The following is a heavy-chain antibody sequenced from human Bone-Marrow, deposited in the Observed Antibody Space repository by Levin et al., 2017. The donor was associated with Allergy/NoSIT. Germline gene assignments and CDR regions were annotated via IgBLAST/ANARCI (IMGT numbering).Heavy chain of an antibody. CDR3: VRDVGKWAMGNFYYGLDV. CDR2: IKEDGSEK. V-gene: IGHV3-7*01. CDR1: GFMLSPYW. J-gene: IGHJ6*02. D-gene: IGHD5-18*01. Sequence: GGSLRLSCAASGFMLSPYWMSWVRQAPGMGLEWVANIKEDGSEKYYVDSVKGRFTIPRDNAKKSLFLQMNSLRAEDTGVYYCVRDVGKWAMGNFYYGLDVWGQGTTVTVSS.